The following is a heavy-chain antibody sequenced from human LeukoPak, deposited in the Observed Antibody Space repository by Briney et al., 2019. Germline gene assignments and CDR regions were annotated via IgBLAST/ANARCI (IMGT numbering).Heavy chain of an antibody. CDR1: GFTFSTYS. CDR2: ISSSSSYI. D-gene: IGHD3-3*01. Sequence: PGGSLRLSCAASGFTFSTYSMHWFRQTPGKGLEWVSSISSSSSYIYYADSVKGRFTTSRDNAKNSLYLQMNSLRAEDTAVYYCARGELRFLEWLFSDWGQGTLVTVSS. J-gene: IGHJ4*02. V-gene: IGHV3-21*01. CDR3: ARGELRFLEWLFSD.